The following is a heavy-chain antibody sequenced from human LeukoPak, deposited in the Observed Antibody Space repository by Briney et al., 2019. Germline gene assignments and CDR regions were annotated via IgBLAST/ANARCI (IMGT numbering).Heavy chain of an antibody. CDR1: GGSISRYY. D-gene: IGHD6-6*01. CDR3: ARHGIAERPEEFDY. J-gene: IGHJ4*02. CDR2: IHYSGSN. V-gene: IGHV4-59*08. Sequence: PSETLSLTCTVSGGSISRYYWIWLRQSPGKGLEWIGYIHYSGSNNYNPSLKSRVTISVDRSKNELSLKLSSATAADTAVYYCARHGIAERPEEFDYWGQGTLVTVSS.